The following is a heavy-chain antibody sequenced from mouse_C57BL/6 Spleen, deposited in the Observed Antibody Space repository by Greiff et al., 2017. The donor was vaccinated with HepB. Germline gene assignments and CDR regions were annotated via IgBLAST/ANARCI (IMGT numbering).Heavy chain of an antibody. CDR2: INPYNGGT. D-gene: IGHD1-1*01. CDR3: ARRELLRYYFDY. Sequence: EVQLQQSGPVLVKPGASVKMSCKASGYTFTDYYMNWVKQSHGKSLEWIGVINPYNGGTSYNQKFKGKATLTVDKSSSTAYMELNSLTSEDSAVYYCARRELLRYYFDYWGQGTTLTVSS. CDR1: GYTFTDYY. J-gene: IGHJ2*01. V-gene: IGHV1-19*01.